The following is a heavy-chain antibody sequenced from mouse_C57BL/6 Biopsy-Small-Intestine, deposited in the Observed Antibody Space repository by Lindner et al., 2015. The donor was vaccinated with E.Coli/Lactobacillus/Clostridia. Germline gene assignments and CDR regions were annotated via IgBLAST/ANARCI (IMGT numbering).Heavy chain of an antibody. J-gene: IGHJ4*01. D-gene: IGHD4-1*01. CDR2: INPSTGGT. CDR3: ARRGNWEDYAMDY. Sequence: EVQLQESGPELVKPGASVKISCKASGYSFTGYYMNWVKQSPEKSLEWIGEINPSTGGTTYNPEVQGQRPRLTVDKSSSTAYMQLKSLTSEDSAVYYCARRGNWEDYAMDYWGQGTSVTVSS. CDR1: GYSFTGYY. V-gene: IGHV1-42*01.